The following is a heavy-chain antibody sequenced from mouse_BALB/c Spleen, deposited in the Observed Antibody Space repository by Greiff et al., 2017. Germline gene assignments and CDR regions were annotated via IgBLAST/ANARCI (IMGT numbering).Heavy chain of an antibody. Sequence: DVMLVESGGGLVQPGGSRKLSCAASGFTFSDYGMAWVRQAPGKGPEWVAFISNLAYSIYYADTVTGRFTISRENAKNTLYLEMSSLRSEDTAMYYCARARYAMDYWGQGTSVTVSS. CDR3: ARARYAMDY. J-gene: IGHJ4*01. V-gene: IGHV5-15*02. CDR2: ISNLAYSI. CDR1: GFTFSDYG.